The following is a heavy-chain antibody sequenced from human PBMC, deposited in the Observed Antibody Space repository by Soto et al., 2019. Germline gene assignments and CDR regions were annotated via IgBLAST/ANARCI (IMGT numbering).Heavy chain of an antibody. Sequence: QVQLVQSGAEVKKPGSSVKVSCKASGGTFSSYAISWVRQAPGQGLEWMGGIIPIFGTANYAQKFQGRVTITADESTSTDYMELSSLRSEDTAVYYCARVRDSSSPGGGGVYNWFDPWGQGTLVTVSS. CDR2: IIPIFGTA. J-gene: IGHJ5*02. D-gene: IGHD6-6*01. CDR1: GGTFSSYA. CDR3: ARVRDSSSPGGGGVYNWFDP. V-gene: IGHV1-69*01.